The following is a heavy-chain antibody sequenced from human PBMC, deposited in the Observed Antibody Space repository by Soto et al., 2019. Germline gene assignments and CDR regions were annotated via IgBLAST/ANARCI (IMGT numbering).Heavy chain of an antibody. D-gene: IGHD4-17*01. CDR1: GGTFSSYA. CDR3: ARDGTFRDYGDYVPYYFDY. J-gene: IGHJ4*02. CDR2: IIPIFGTA. Sequence: GASVKVSCKASGGTFSSYAISWVRQAPGQGLEWMGGIIPIFGTANYAQKFQGRVTITADESTSTAYMELSSLRSEDTAVYYCARDGTFRDYGDYVPYYFDYWGQGTLVTVSS. V-gene: IGHV1-69*13.